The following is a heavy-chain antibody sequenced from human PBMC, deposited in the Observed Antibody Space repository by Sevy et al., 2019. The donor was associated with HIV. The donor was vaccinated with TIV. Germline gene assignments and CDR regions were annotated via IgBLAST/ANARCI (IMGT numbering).Heavy chain of an antibody. D-gene: IGHD3-22*01. CDR1: GGSVSSGSYY. Sequence: SETLSLTCTVSGGSVSSGSYYWSWIRQPPGKGLEWIGYIYYSGSTNYNPSLKSRVTISVNTSKNQLSLKLSSVTAADTAVYYCARGHRSAYYYDSSGYWYFDYWGQGTLVTVSS. J-gene: IGHJ4*02. CDR3: ARGHRSAYYYDSSGYWYFDY. CDR2: IYYSGST. V-gene: IGHV4-61*01.